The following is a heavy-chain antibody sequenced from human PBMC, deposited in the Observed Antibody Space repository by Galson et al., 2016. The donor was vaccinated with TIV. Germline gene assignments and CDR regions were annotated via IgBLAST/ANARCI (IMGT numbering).Heavy chain of an antibody. Sequence: SLRLSCAASGVVVSNNYMSWVRQAPGKGLEWISVISTNGRKFYADSVKGRFTISRDSSKNTLYLQMNSLRPEDTALYYCARQNDYLYYFNYWGQGTLVTVSS. CDR3: ARQNDYLYYFNY. CDR1: GVVVSNNY. CDR2: ISTNGRK. J-gene: IGHJ4*02. V-gene: IGHV3-53*05. D-gene: IGHD4/OR15-4a*01.